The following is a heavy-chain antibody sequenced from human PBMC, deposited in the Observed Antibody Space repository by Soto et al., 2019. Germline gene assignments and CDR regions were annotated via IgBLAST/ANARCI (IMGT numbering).Heavy chain of an antibody. J-gene: IGHJ6*01. CDR3: ARLLHYGIDG. V-gene: IGHV2-70*04. CDR2: IDWDDDK. CDR1: GFSLSTSGMR. Sequence: GPTLVNPTQTLTLTCTFSGFSLSTSGMRVSWIRQPPGKALEWLARIDWDDDKFYSTSLKTRLTISKDTSKNQVVLTMTNQDPVDTSAEYGARLLHYGIDGWRQGTTVTVSS.